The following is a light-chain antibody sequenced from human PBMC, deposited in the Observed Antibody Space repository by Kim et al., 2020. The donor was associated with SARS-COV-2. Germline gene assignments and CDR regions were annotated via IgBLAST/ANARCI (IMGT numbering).Light chain of an antibody. J-gene: IGKJ1*01. Sequence: LSASVGDRVTITCRASQSISSWLAWYQQKPGKAPKLLIYKASSLESEVPSRFSGSGSGTEFTLTISSLQPDDFATYYCQQYNSYWTFGQGTKVDIK. CDR1: QSISSW. CDR2: KAS. CDR3: QQYNSYWT. V-gene: IGKV1-5*03.